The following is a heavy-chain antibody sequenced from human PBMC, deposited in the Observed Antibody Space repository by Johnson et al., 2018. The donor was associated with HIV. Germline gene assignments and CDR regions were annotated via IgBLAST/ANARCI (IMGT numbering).Heavy chain of an antibody. CDR1: GITVGTNY. CDR2: ISSSGSTI. D-gene: IGHD6-19*01. Sequence: QVQLVESGGGLVQPGGSLRLSCAASGITVGTNYMSWIRQAPGKGLEWVSYISSSGSTIYYADSVKGRFTISRDNAKHSLYLQMHSLRAEDTAVYYCARFLAGRAMVCGAFDIGGQGTMVTVSS. J-gene: IGHJ3*02. CDR3: ARFLAGRAMVCGAFDI. V-gene: IGHV3-11*04.